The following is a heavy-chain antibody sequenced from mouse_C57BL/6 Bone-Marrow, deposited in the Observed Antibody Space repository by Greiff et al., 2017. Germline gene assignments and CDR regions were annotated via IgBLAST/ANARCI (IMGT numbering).Heavy chain of an antibody. CDR2: IDPSDSYT. CDR3: ARRAWDYFDY. CDR1: GYTFTSYW. Sequence: VQLQQPGAELVRPGTSVKLSCKASGYTFTSYWMHWVKQRPGQGLEWIGVIDPSDSYTNYNQKFKGKATLTVDTSSSTAYMQLSSLTSEDSAVYYCARRAWDYFDYWGQGTTLTVSS. V-gene: IGHV1-59*01. D-gene: IGHD3-3*01. J-gene: IGHJ2*01.